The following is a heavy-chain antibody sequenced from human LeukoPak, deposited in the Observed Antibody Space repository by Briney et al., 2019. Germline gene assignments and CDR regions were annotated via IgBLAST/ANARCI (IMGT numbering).Heavy chain of an antibody. CDR3: AGVSTMIVVDAFDI. J-gene: IGHJ3*02. CDR1: GFTVSSNY. Sequence: GGSLRLSWAASGFTVSSNYISWVRHAAGKGLEWVSVIYSGGSTYYADSVKGRFTISRDNSKNTLYLQMNSLRAEDTAVYYCAGVSTMIVVDAFDIWGQGTMVTVSS. CDR2: IYSGGST. D-gene: IGHD3-22*01. V-gene: IGHV3-53*01.